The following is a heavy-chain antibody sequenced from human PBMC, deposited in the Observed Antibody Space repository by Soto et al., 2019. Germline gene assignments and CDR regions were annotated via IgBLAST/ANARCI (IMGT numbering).Heavy chain of an antibody. D-gene: IGHD4-17*01. Sequence: HVTISADKSISTAYLQWSSLKASDTAMYYCARRDDYGDGLFDYWGQGTLVTVSS. CDR3: ARRDDYGDGLFDY. V-gene: IGHV5-10-1*01. J-gene: IGHJ4*02.